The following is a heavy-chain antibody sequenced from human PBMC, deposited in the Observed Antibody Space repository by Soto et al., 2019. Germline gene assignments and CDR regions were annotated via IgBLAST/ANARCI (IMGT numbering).Heavy chain of an antibody. CDR2: INQGGST. Sequence: SETLSLTCAVYGGSFSNYYWSWIRQPPGKGLEWVGEINQGGSTTYNPSLKSRVTMSLDTSKNQYFLKLNSVTAADTAVYYCAPVRNFDKLFSLWGQGTPVTVSS. D-gene: IGHD3-9*01. J-gene: IGHJ4*02. CDR1: GGSFSNYY. CDR3: APVRNFDKLFSL. V-gene: IGHV4-34*01.